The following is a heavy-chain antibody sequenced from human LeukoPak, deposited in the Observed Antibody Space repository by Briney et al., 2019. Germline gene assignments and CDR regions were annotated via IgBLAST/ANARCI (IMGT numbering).Heavy chain of an antibody. Sequence: PGGSLRLSCAASGFTFSSYSMNWVRQAPGKGLEWVSSISSSSSYIYYADSVKGRFTISRDNAKNSMYLQMNSLRAEDTAVYDCAKDQRGGSFIEDAFDIWGQGTMVTVSS. J-gene: IGHJ3*02. CDR2: ISSSSSYI. CDR1: GFTFSSYS. V-gene: IGHV3-21*04. CDR3: AKDQRGGSFIEDAFDI. D-gene: IGHD1-26*01.